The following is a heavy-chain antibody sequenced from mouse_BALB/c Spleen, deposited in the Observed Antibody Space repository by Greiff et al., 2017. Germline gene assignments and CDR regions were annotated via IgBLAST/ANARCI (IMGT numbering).Heavy chain of an antibody. D-gene: IGHD2-4*01. CDR2: IWSDGST. CDR1: GFSLTSYG. Sequence: QVQLKESGPDLVAPSQSLSITCTVSGFSLTSYGVHWVRQPPGKGLEWLVVIWSDGSTTYNSALKSRLSISKDNSKSQVFLKMNSLQTDDTAMYYCARHYDYEDYYAMDYWGQGTSVTVSS. J-gene: IGHJ4*01. CDR3: ARHYDYEDYYAMDY. V-gene: IGHV2-6-2*01.